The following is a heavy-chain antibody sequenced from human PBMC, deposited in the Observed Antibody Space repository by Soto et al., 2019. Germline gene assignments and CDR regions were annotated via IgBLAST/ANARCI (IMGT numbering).Heavy chain of an antibody. J-gene: IGHJ3*02. CDR3: ARTYGDYEWERAFDI. D-gene: IGHD4-17*01. CDR1: GYSFTSYW. CDR2: IYPGDSDT. V-gene: IGHV5-51*01. Sequence: PGESLKISCKGSGYSFTSYWIGWVRQMPGKGLEWMGIIYPGDSDTRYSPSFQGQVTISADKSISTAYLQWSSLKASDTAVYYCARTYGDYEWERAFDIWGQGTMVTVSS.